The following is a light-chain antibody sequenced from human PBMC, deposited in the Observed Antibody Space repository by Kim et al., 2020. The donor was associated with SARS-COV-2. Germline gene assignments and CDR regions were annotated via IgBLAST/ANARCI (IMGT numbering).Light chain of an antibody. CDR1: KLVDKY. CDR3: QAWDSSTPNWV. J-gene: IGLJ3*02. V-gene: IGLV3-1*01. CDR2: QDS. Sequence: SPGQTASITCSGDKLVDKYACWYQQKPGQSPVLVIYQDSKRPSGIPERFSGSNSGNTATLTISGTQAMDEADYYCQAWDSSTPNWVFGGGTQLTVL.